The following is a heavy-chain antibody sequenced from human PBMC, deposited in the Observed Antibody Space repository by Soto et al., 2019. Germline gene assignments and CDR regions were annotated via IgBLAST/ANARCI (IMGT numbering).Heavy chain of an antibody. Sequence: QVQLVQSGAEVKKPGSSVKVSCKASGGTFSSYAISWVRQAPGQGLEWMGGIIPIFGTANYAQKFQGRVTITADKSTSTAYMELSSLRSEDTAVYYCASDNGIAAPLNFDYWGQGSLVTVSS. CDR1: GGTFSSYA. D-gene: IGHD6-6*01. CDR2: IIPIFGTA. CDR3: ASDNGIAAPLNFDY. V-gene: IGHV1-69*06. J-gene: IGHJ4*02.